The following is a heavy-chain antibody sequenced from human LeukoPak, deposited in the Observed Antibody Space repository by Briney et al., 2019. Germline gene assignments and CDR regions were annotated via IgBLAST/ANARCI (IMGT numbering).Heavy chain of an antibody. Sequence: GGSLRLSCAASGFTVSSNYMSWARQAPGKGLEWVSVIYSGGSTYYADSVKGRFTISRDNSKNTLYLQMNSLRAEDTAVYYCARGQSTIFGVVNYNWFDPWGQGTLVTVSS. CDR3: ARGQSTIFGVVNYNWFDP. CDR2: IYSGGST. V-gene: IGHV3-66*01. D-gene: IGHD3-3*01. CDR1: GFTVSSNY. J-gene: IGHJ5*02.